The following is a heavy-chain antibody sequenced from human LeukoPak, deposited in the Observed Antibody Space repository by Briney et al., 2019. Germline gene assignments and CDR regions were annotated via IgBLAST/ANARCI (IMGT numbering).Heavy chain of an antibody. CDR3: ARQSRLNYYYYYMDV. V-gene: IGHV5-51*01. CDR2: IYPGDSDT. CDR1: GYSFTCYW. J-gene: IGHJ6*03. D-gene: IGHD3-16*01. Sequence: GESLKISCKGSGYSFTCYWIGWVRQMPGKGLEWMGIIYPGDSDTRYSPSFQGQVTISADKSISTAYLQWSSLKASDTAMYYCARQSRLNYYYYYMDVWGKGTTVTVSS.